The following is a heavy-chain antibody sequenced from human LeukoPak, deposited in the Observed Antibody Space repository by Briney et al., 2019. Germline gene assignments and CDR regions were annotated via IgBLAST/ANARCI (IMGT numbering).Heavy chain of an antibody. CDR3: ARGLEVGAGRPLDY. CDR1: GVSINHYY. D-gene: IGHD1-1*01. V-gene: IGHV4-4*07. Sequence: SETLSLTCSVSGVSINHYYWRWIRQPAGQGLEWIGRIHSTGATDYNPSLKSRLTMSVDTSRNEFSVKLNSVTVADTAFYYCARGLEVGAGRPLDYWGQGTLVTVSS. J-gene: IGHJ4*02. CDR2: IHSTGAT.